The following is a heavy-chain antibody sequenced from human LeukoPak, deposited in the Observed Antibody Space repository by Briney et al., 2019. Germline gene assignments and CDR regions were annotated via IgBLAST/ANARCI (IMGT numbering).Heavy chain of an antibody. CDR3: AKDSRIQLWLGLFDY. CDR2: INPSGGST. Sequence: ASVKVSCKASGYTFTSYYMHWVRQAPGQGLEWMGIINPSGGSTSYAQKFQGRVTMTRDTSTSTVYMELSSLRSEDTAVYYCAKDSRIQLWLGLFDYWGQGTLVTVSS. V-gene: IGHV1-46*01. CDR1: GYTFTSYY. J-gene: IGHJ4*02. D-gene: IGHD5-18*01.